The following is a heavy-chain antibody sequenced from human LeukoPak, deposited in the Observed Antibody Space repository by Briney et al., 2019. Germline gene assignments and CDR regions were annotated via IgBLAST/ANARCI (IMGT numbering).Heavy chain of an antibody. D-gene: IGHD1-26*01. CDR1: GFTFSSYG. CDR3: AKSSGSYYQY. CDR2: ISYDGSNK. J-gene: IGHJ4*02. V-gene: IGHV3-30*18. Sequence: PGRSLRLSCAASGFTFSSYGMQWVRQAPGKGVERVAVISYDGSNKYYADSVRGRFTISIDNSKNTLYLQMNSLRDEDTAVYYCAKSSGSYYQYWGQGTLVTVSS.